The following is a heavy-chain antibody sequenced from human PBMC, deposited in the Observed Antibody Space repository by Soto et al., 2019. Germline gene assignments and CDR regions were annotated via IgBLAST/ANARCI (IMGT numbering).Heavy chain of an antibody. CDR1: GFTFSSYS. Sequence: PGGSLRLSCAASGFTFSSYSMNWVRQAPGKGLEWVSYISSSSSTIYYADSVKGRFTISRDNAKNSLYLQMNSLRAEDTAVYYCARDLIAVAGTWGQGTLVTVSS. J-gene: IGHJ4*02. CDR2: ISSSSSTI. D-gene: IGHD6-19*01. CDR3: ARDLIAVAGT. V-gene: IGHV3-48*01.